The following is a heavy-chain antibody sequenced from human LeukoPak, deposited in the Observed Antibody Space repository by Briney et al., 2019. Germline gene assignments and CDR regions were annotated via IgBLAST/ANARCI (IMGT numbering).Heavy chain of an antibody. CDR1: GFTFSSYA. J-gene: IGHJ6*03. CDR2: ISGSGGST. D-gene: IGHD2-21*02. CDR3: ARGTAPTYYYYYYYMDV. V-gene: IGHV3-23*01. Sequence: PGGSLRLSCAASGFTFSSYAMSWVRQAPGKGLEWVSAISGSGGSTYYADSVKGRFTISRDNSKNTLYLQMNSLRAEDTAVYYCARGTAPTYYYYYYYMDVWGKGTTVTVSS.